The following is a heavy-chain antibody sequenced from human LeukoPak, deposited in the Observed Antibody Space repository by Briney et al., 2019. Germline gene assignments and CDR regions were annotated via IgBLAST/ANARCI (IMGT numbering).Heavy chain of an antibody. CDR3: ARSSVSGTYSGGY. CDR1: GGSISSNY. V-gene: IGHV4-59*01. Sequence: SETLSLACTVSGGSISSNYWSWIRQPPGKGLEWIGYIYYSGSTNYNPSLKSRVTISVDTSKNQFSLKLTSVTAADTAVYYCARSSVSGTYSGGYWGQGILVTVSS. CDR2: IYYSGST. J-gene: IGHJ4*02. D-gene: IGHD3-10*01.